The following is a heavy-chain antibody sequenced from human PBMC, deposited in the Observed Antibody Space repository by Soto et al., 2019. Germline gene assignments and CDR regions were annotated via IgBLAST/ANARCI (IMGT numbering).Heavy chain of an antibody. Sequence: GGSLRLSCAASGFPFRSYNMNWVRQAPGKGLEWVSSISSSGVKTYCRDSVEGRFTISRDNAKNSLYLQMNSLRAEDTAVYYCARDYGPYGDYLYYYGMDVWGQGTTVTVSS. V-gene: IGHV3-21*01. CDR2: ISSSGVKT. D-gene: IGHD4-17*01. CDR1: GFPFRSYN. CDR3: ARDYGPYGDYLYYYGMDV. J-gene: IGHJ6*02.